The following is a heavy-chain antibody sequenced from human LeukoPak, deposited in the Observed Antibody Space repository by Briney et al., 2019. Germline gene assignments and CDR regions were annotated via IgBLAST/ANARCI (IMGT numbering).Heavy chain of an antibody. V-gene: IGHV3-23*01. CDR1: GFSFDDYG. D-gene: IGHD3-22*01. CDR2: ICKSGGST. CDR3: AKDMESAYDCSGYYSPFDS. Sequence: PGGSLRLSCAASGFSFDDYGMSWVRQAAGRGLEWVSAICKSGGSTYYADSVRGRFTISRDNSKNTLYLQMNSLKAEDTAVYYCAKDMESAYDCSGYYSPFDSWAQGILVTVSS. J-gene: IGHJ4*02.